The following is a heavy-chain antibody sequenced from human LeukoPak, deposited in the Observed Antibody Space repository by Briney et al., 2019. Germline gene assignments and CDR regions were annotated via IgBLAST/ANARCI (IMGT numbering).Heavy chain of an antibody. V-gene: IGHV1-2*02. CDR2: INPNSGGT. Sequence: ASVKVSCKASGYTFTGYYMHWVRQAPGQGLEWMGWINPNSGGTNYAQKFQGRVTMTRDTSISTAYMELSRLRSDDTAVYYCARGLTGSYSGFDYWGQGTLVTVSS. CDR3: ARGLTGSYSGFDY. J-gene: IGHJ4*02. D-gene: IGHD3-10*01. CDR1: GYTFTGYY.